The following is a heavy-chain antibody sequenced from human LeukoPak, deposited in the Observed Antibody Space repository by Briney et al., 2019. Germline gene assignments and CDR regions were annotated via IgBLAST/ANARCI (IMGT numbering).Heavy chain of an antibody. V-gene: IGHV1-69*13. J-gene: IGHJ3*02. D-gene: IGHD3-22*01. Sequence: SVKVSCKASGYTFTSYGISWVRQAPGQGLEWMGGIIPIFGTANYAQKFQGRVTITADESTSTAYMELSSLRSEDTAVYYCGYDSSGYFDAFDIWGQGTMVTVSS. CDR3: GYDSSGYFDAFDI. CDR1: GYTFTSYG. CDR2: IIPIFGTA.